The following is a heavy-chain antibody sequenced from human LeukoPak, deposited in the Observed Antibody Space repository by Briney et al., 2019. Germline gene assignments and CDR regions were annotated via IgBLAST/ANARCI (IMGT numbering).Heavy chain of an antibody. CDR2: IYYSGST. CDR3: ARGVWTSYCGGDCYSSPFDY. V-gene: IGHV4-59*01. Sequence: PETLSVTCIDPGGSLRSYYWCSIRQPPRERVEWVGYIYYSGSTNYNPSLKSRVTISVDTSKYQLSLKLSCVTAADTAVYYCARGVWTSYCGGDCYSSPFDYWGQGTLVTVSS. D-gene: IGHD2-21*02. J-gene: IGHJ4*02. CDR1: GGSLRSYY.